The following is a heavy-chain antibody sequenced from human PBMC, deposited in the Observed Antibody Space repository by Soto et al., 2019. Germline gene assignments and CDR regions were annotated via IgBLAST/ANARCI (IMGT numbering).Heavy chain of an antibody. CDR3: ARDEDAAMPHFFDY. J-gene: IGHJ4*02. CDR1: GGSISSGGYS. D-gene: IGHD5-18*01. V-gene: IGHV4-30-2*01. CDR2: IYHSGST. Sequence: SETLSLTCAVSGGSISSGGYSWSWIRQPPGKGLEWIGYIYHSGSTYYNPSLKSRVTISLDRSKNQFSLKLSSVTAADTAVYYCARDEDAAMPHFFDYWGQGTPVTVSS.